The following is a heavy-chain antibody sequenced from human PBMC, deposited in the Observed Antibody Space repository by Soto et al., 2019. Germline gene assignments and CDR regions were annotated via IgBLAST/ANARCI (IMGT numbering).Heavy chain of an antibody. CDR2: VGWNGGKI. V-gene: IGHV3-9*01. D-gene: IGHD3-22*01. CDR3: AKDRAVIVPSSTSYFHYYGMDV. J-gene: IGHJ6*02. CDR1: GFNLDDFT. Sequence: VQLVESGGALVQPGRSLRLSCAASGFNLDDFTMHWVRQAPGKGLEWVSGVGWNGGKIVYADSVKGRFTVSTDNTKNCLYLEMHSLRPEDTAIYYCAKDRAVIVPSSTSYFHYYGMDVWGQGTTVTVS.